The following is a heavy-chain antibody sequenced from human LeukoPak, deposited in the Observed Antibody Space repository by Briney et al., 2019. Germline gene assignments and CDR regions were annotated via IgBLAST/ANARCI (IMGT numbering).Heavy chain of an antibody. V-gene: IGHV1-46*01. Sequence: ASVKVSCKASGYTFTSYYMHWVRQAPGQGLEWMGIINPSGGSTSYVQKFQGRVTMTRDTSTSTVYMELSSLRSEDTAVYYCARDTNYDILTGHNWFDPWGQGTLVTVSS. D-gene: IGHD3-9*01. CDR3: ARDTNYDILTGHNWFDP. J-gene: IGHJ5*02. CDR2: INPSGGST. CDR1: GYTFTSYY.